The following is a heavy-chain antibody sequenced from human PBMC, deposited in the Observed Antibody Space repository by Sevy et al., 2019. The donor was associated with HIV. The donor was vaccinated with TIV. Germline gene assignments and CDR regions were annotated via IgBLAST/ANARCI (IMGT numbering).Heavy chain of an antibody. Sequence: GGSLRLSCAASGFTFSSNWMGWVRQAPGKGLEWVANINQDGSEKYYVDSVKGRFTISRDNAKNSLYLQMNSLRADDTAVYYCPRVGSSSFQYWGQGTLVTVSS. J-gene: IGHJ4*02. CDR1: GFTFSSNW. CDR3: PRVGSSSFQY. CDR2: INQDGSEK. D-gene: IGHD6-6*01. V-gene: IGHV3-7*01.